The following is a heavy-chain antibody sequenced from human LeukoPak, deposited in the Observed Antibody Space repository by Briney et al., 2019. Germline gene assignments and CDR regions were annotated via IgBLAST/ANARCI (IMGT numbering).Heavy chain of an antibody. J-gene: IGHJ4*02. Sequence: GGSLRLSCAASGFTFSSYAMSWVRQAPGGGLEWVSGIRGGGGSIDYAVSVKGRFAISRDNSKSTLFLQMDSLRGEDTAVYYCVKDFGRNIGGPGYWGRGTLVTVSS. CDR3: VKDFGRNIGGPGY. CDR2: IRGGGGSI. CDR1: GFTFSSYA. D-gene: IGHD1/OR15-1a*01. V-gene: IGHV3-23*01.